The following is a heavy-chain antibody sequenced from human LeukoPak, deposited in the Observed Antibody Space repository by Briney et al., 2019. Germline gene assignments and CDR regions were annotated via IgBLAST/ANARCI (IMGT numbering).Heavy chain of an antibody. J-gene: IGHJ4*02. CDR1: GGSISSYY. V-gene: IGHV4-59*01. CDR2: IYYSGST. D-gene: IGHD3-9*01. Sequence: SETLSLTCTVSGGSISSYYWSWIRQPPGKGLEWIGYIYYSGSTNYNPSLKSRVTISVDTSKNQFSLKLSSVTAADTAVYYCASDDASSYYDILTGYYTHLAPFDYWGQGTLVTVSS. CDR3: ASDDASSYYDILTGYYTHLAPFDY.